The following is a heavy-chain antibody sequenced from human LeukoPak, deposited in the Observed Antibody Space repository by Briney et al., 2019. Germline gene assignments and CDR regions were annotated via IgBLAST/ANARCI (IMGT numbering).Heavy chain of an antibody. CDR1: GASISISANY. CDR3: ARLETSVTEHNWFDP. V-gene: IGHV4-39*01. Sequence: PSETLSLTCTVPGASISISANYWGWIRQPPGKGLEWTGSIGGSNYYRGSTYYNPSLKSRVTIHVDASKDQFSLKLSSVTAADTAVYYCARLETSVTEHNWFDPWGQGTLVTLSS. J-gene: IGHJ5*02. D-gene: IGHD2-21*02. CDR2: IGGSNYYRGST.